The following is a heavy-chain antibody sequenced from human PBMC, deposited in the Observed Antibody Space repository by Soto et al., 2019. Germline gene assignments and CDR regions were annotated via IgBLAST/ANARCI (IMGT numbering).Heavy chain of an antibody. J-gene: IGHJ3*02. CDR3: ARHPGSVSSGYLNAFDI. CDR2: IDPSDSYT. CDR1: GYSFTSYW. V-gene: IGHV5-10-1*03. Sequence: EVQLVQSGAEVKKPGESLRISCKGSGYSFTSYWISWVRQMPGKGLEWMGRIDPSDSYTNYSPSFQGHVTISADKSISTAYLQWSSLKASDTAMYYCARHPGSVSSGYLNAFDIWGQGTMVTVSS. D-gene: IGHD3-22*01.